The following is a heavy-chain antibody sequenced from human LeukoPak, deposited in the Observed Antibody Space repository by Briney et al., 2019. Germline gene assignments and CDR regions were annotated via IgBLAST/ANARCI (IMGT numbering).Heavy chain of an antibody. Sequence: GGSLRLSCAASGFTFSSYSMNWVRQAPGKGLEWVSSVSSSSSYIYYADSVKGRFTISRDNAKNSLYLQMNSLRAEDTAVYYCARAYSSGWYKGGTGFDYWGQGTLVTVSS. J-gene: IGHJ4*02. D-gene: IGHD6-19*01. CDR1: GFTFSSYS. CDR3: ARAYSSGWYKGGTGFDY. CDR2: VSSSSSYI. V-gene: IGHV3-21*01.